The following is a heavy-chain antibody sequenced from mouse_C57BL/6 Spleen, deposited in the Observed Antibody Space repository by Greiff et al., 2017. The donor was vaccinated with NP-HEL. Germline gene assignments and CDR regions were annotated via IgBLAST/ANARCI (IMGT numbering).Heavy chain of an antibody. CDR1: GYTFTGYW. CDR2: LVPGDGDT. J-gene: IGHJ4*01. Sequence: QVQLQQSGAELVMPGASVKLSCKASGYTFTGYWMHWVKQRPGQGLEWIGELVPGDGDTDYNPKFQGKATLTADTSSNTASMQLSSLTSEDSGVYYCARTGNRYLFEYWGQGTLVTVSA. CDR3: ARTGNRYLFEY. V-gene: IGHV1-69*01.